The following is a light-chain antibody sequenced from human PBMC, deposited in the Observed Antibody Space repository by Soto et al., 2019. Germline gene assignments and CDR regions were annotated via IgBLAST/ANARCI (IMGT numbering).Light chain of an antibody. CDR2: AAS. CDR3: QHSYNTPWT. CDR1: QSISSS. Sequence: DIPMTQSPSSLSASVGDRVTITCRASQSISSSLNWYQQKPGKAPKLLIYAASILQSGVPSRFSGSGSGADFTLTISSLQPEDFATYYCQHSYNTPWTFGQGTKVQIK. V-gene: IGKV1-39*01. J-gene: IGKJ1*01.